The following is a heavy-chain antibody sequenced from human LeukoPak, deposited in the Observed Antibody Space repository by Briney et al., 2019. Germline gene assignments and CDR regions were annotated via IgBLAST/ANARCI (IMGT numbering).Heavy chain of an antibody. CDR2: ISGSGGST. CDR1: GFTFSSYA. CDR3: AKDEYYYDSSGYYSLYYFDY. J-gene: IGHJ4*02. V-gene: IGHV3-23*01. Sequence: GGSLRLSCAASGFTFSSYAMTWVRQAPGKGLEWVSAISGSGGSTYYADSVKGRFTISRDNSKNTLYLQMNSLRAEDTAVYYCAKDEYYYDSSGYYSLYYFDYWGQGTLVTVSS. D-gene: IGHD3-22*01.